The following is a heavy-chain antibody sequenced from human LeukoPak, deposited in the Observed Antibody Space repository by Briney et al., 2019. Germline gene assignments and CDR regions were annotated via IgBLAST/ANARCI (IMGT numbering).Heavy chain of an antibody. V-gene: IGHV5-51*01. D-gene: IGHD2/OR15-2a*01. Sequence: GESLMISCKGSGYSFTSYWIGWVRQMPGKGLEWMGIIYPGDSDTRYSPSFQGHLTISADNSISTAYLLWSSLKASDTAMYYCARLVYHRALPLEYWGQETLVTVSS. CDR1: GYSFTSYW. CDR3: ARLVYHRALPLEY. CDR2: IYPGDSDT. J-gene: IGHJ4*02.